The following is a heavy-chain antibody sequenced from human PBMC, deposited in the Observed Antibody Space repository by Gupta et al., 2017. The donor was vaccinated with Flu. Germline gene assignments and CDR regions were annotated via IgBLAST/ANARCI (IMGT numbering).Heavy chain of an antibody. V-gene: IGHV3-21*01. J-gene: IGHJ4*02. CDR2: ISSSSSYI. Sequence: RQAPGKGLGWVSSISSSSSYIYYADSVKGRFTISRDNAKNSLYLQMNSLRAEDTAVYYCARERDTAMGYFDYWGQGTLVTVSS. CDR3: ARERDTAMGYFDY. D-gene: IGHD5-18*01.